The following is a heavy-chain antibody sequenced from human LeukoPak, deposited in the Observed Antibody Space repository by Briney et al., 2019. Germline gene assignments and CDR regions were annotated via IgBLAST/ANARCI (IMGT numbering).Heavy chain of an antibody. CDR1: GGSISSYY. J-gene: IGHJ3*01. D-gene: IGHD3-22*01. CDR3: ASEDYFDSSGYYGTI. V-gene: IGHV4-4*07. CDR2: IYTSGST. Sequence: SEPLSLTCTVSGGSISSYYWSWIRPPAGKGLEWIGRIYTSGSTNYNPSLKSRVTMSADTSKNQFSLKLSSVTAADTAVYYCASEDYFDSSGYYGTIWGQGTMVTVSS.